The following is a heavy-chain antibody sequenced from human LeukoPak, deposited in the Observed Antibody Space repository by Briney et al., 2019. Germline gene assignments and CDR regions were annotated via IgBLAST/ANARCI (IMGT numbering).Heavy chain of an antibody. J-gene: IGHJ6*03. D-gene: IGHD2-21*01. V-gene: IGHV3-9*01. Sequence: PGGSLRLSCAASGFTFDDYAMHWVRQAPGKGLEWVSGISWNSGSIGYADSVKGRFTISRDNAKNSLYLQTNSLRAEDTALYYCAKALSYSPGSYYYYMDVWGKGTTVTVSS. CDR2: ISWNSGSI. CDR3: AKALSYSPGSYYYYMDV. CDR1: GFTFDDYA.